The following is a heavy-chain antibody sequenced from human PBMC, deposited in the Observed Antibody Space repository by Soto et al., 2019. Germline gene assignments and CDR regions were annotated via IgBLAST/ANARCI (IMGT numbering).Heavy chain of an antibody. Sequence: SETLSLTCAVYGGSFSGYYWSWIRQPPGKGLEWIGEINHSGSTNYNPSLKSRVTISVDTSKNQFSLKLSSVTAADTAVYYCARAPRLVTMVRGVIQPGYGMDVWGQGTTVT. CDR1: GGSFSGYY. CDR2: INHSGST. V-gene: IGHV4-34*01. D-gene: IGHD3-10*01. CDR3: ARAPRLVTMVRGVIQPGYGMDV. J-gene: IGHJ6*02.